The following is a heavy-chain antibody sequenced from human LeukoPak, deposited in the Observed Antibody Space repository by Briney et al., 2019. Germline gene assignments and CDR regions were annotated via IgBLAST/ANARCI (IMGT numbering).Heavy chain of an antibody. CDR1: GFTFDDYA. D-gene: IGHD5-18*01. J-gene: IGHJ5*02. CDR3: ARRGYSYDNWLDP. CDR2: ISWNSGSI. V-gene: IGHV3-9*01. Sequence: TGGSLRLSCAASGFTFDDYAMHWVRQAPGKGLEWVSGISWNSGSIGYADSVKGRFTISRDNAKNSLYLQMNSLRAEDTALYYCARRGYSYDNWLDPRGQGTLVTVSS.